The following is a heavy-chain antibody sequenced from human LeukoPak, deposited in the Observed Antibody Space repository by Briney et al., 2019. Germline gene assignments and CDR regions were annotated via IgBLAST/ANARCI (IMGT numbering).Heavy chain of an antibody. D-gene: IGHD6-13*01. Sequence: QSGGSLRLSCAASGFTFSRNEMNWVRQAPGKGLEWVSYISGSGSTIYYADSVKGRFTISRDNAKNPLYLQMNSLRAEDTAVYYCARWAATGPDWGQGTLVTVSS. V-gene: IGHV3-48*03. CDR3: ARWAATGPD. CDR2: ISGSGSTI. CDR1: GFTFSRNE. J-gene: IGHJ4*02.